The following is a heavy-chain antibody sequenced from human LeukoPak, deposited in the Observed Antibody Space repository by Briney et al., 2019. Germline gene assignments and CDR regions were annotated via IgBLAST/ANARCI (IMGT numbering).Heavy chain of an antibody. D-gene: IGHD3-10*01. CDR1: GYTFTSYG. CDR2: ISAYNGNT. Sequence: ASMKVSCKTSGYTFTSYGISWVRQAPGQGLEWMGWISAYNGNTNYAQKLQGRVTMTTDTSTSTAYMELRSLRSDDTAVYYCARDVLGRSFRPGSSGYWGQGTLVTVSS. J-gene: IGHJ4*02. CDR3: ARDVLGRSFRPGSSGY. V-gene: IGHV1-18*01.